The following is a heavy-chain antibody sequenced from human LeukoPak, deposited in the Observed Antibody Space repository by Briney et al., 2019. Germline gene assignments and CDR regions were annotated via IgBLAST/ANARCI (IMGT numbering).Heavy chain of an antibody. CDR2: IYHSGST. J-gene: IGHJ1*01. D-gene: IGHD1-26*01. V-gene: IGHV4-59*12. Sequence: MPSETLSLTCAVSGGSISSYYWSWIRQPPGKGLEWIGEIYHSGSTNYNPSLKSRVTISVDKSKNQFSLKLSSVTAADTAVYYCASVWELLPRYWGQGTLVTVSS. CDR1: GGSISSYY. CDR3: ASVWELLPRY.